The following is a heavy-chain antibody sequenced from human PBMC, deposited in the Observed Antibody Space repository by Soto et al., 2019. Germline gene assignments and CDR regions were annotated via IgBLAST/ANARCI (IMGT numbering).Heavy chain of an antibody. D-gene: IGHD6-19*01. V-gene: IGHV3-33*01. CDR1: GFTFSSYG. CDR3: AREAYSSGWDPSPYWYFDL. Sequence: PGGSLRLSCAASGFTFSSYGMHWVRQAPGKGLEWVAGIWYDGSNKYYADSVKGRFTISRDNSKNTLYLQMNSLRAEDTAVYYCAREAYSSGWDPSPYWYFDLWGRGTLVTVSS. J-gene: IGHJ2*01. CDR2: IWYDGSNK.